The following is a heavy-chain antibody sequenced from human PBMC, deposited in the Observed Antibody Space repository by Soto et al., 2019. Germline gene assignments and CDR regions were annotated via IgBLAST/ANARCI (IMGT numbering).Heavy chain of an antibody. D-gene: IGHD2-8*01. CDR2: IYYSGST. CDR1: GGSISSYY. Sequence: SETLSLTYTVSGGSISSYYWSWIRQPPGKGLEWIGYIYYSGSTNYNPSLKSRVTLSVDTSKNQFSLKLSSVTAADTAVYYCARASVCTNGVCHEPWGQGTLVTVSS. CDR3: ARASVCTNGVCHEP. V-gene: IGHV4-59*08. J-gene: IGHJ5*02.